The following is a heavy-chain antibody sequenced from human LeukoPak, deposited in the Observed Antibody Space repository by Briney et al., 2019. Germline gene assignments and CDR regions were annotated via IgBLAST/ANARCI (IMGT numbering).Heavy chain of an antibody. CDR3: ARDSSASIAAAGTGDY. CDR1: GFTFSSYG. V-gene: IGHV3-33*01. J-gene: IGHJ4*02. D-gene: IGHD6-13*01. Sequence: GGSLRLSCAASGFTFSSYGMHWVRQAPGKGLEWVAVIWYDGSNKYYADSVKGRFTISRGNSKNTLYLQMNSLRAEDTAVYYCARDSSASIAAAGTGDYWGQGTLVTVSS. CDR2: IWYDGSNK.